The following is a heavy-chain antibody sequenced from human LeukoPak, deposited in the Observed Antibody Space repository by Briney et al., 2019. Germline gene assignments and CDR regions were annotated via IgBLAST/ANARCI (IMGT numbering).Heavy chain of an antibody. CDR2: IIPIFGIA. D-gene: IGHD2-21*02. V-gene: IGHV1-69*04. J-gene: IGHJ5*02. CDR1: GGTFSSYA. CDR3: ARGKVTAIPYNWFDP. Sequence: GASVKVSCKASGGTFSSYAISWVRQAPGQGLEWTGRIIPIFGIANYAQKFQGRVTITADKCTSTAYMELSSLRSEDTAVYYCARGKVTAIPYNWFDPWGQGTLVTVSS.